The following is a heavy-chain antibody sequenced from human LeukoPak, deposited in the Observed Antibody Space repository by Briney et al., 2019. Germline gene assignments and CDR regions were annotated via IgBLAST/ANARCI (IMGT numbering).Heavy chain of an antibody. CDR3: ARGWYRTYYFDY. J-gene: IGHJ4*02. Sequence: SWIRQPPGKGLEWVANIKPDGSEQYYVDSVKGRFTVSRDNAQNSLYLQMNSLRAEDTAVYYCARGWYRTYYFDYWGQGTLVTVSS. V-gene: IGHV3-7*03. D-gene: IGHD6-13*01. CDR2: IKPDGSEQ.